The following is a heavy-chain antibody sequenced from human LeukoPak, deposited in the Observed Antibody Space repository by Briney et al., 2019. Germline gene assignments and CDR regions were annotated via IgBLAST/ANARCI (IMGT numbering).Heavy chain of an antibody. D-gene: IGHD3-9*01. CDR3: AREPQLRYFDWLLPPDY. Sequence: PSETLSLTCSVSGGSISSSSYYWGWIRQPPGKGREWIGSIYYSGSTYYNPSLKSRVTISVDTSKNQFSLKLSSVTAADTAVYYCAREPQLRYFDWLLPPDYWGQATLVTVSS. CDR2: IYYSGST. V-gene: IGHV4-39*07. J-gene: IGHJ4*02. CDR1: GGSISSSSYY.